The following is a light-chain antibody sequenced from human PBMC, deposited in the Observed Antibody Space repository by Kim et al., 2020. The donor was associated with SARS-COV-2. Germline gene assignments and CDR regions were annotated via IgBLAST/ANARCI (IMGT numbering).Light chain of an antibody. CDR2: DAS. J-gene: IGKJ4*01. CDR1: HNINHW. CDR3: QQGHSFPLT. Sequence: DIQMTQSPSSVSAFVGDRVTITCRASHNINHWLAWYQQKPGRAPKLLIYDASAVQSGVPSRFSGSGSGTDFTLTITTLQPEDCATYYCQQGHSFPLTFGGGTKVDIK. V-gene: IGKV1-12*01.